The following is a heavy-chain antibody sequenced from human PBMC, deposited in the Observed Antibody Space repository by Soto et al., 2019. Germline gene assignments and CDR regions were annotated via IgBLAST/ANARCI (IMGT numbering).Heavy chain of an antibody. CDR2: INHSGST. Sequence: QVQLQQWGAGLLKPSETLSLTCAVYGGSFSGYYWSWIRQPPGKGLEWIGEINHSGSTNYNPSLNTRSTKRLDTSKHQSSLNLSSVTAADTAVYYCARDLRRAVRIAPAGTWIDYWGQGTLVTVSS. D-gene: IGHD6-13*01. CDR3: ARDLRRAVRIAPAGTWIDY. J-gene: IGHJ4*02. V-gene: IGHV4-34*01. CDR1: GGSFSGYY.